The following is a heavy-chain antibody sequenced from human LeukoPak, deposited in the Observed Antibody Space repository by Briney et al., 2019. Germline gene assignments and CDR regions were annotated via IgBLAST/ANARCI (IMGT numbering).Heavy chain of an antibody. CDR1: GFTFSSYS. D-gene: IGHD3-3*01. CDR2: ISSSSSYI. V-gene: IGHV3-21*01. J-gene: IGHJ4*02. Sequence: GGSLRLSCAASGFTFSSYSMNWARQAPGKGLEWVSSISSSSSYIYYADSVKGRFTISRDNAKNSLYLQMNSLRAEDTAVYYCARGPLLEWLNTFDYWGQGTLVTVSS. CDR3: ARGPLLEWLNTFDY.